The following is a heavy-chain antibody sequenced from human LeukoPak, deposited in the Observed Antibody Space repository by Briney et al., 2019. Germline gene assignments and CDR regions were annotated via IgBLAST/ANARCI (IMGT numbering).Heavy chain of an antibody. J-gene: IGHJ3*02. CDR2: ISFDGNNK. V-gene: IGHV3-30*04. Sequence: GGSLRLSCAASGFTFSSYAMHWVRQAPGKGLEWVTLISFDGNNKYYADSVKGRFTISSDNSKNTLYLQMNSLRAEDTAVYYCATGPGARDAFDIWGQETMVTVSS. CDR3: ATGPGARDAFDI. CDR1: GFTFSSYA.